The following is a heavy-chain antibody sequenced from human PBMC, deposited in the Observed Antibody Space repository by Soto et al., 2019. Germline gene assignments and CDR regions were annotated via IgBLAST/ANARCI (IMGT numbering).Heavy chain of an antibody. CDR3: ARREGDAFDI. J-gene: IGHJ3*02. CDR1: GGSISSSSYY. Sequence: SETLSLTCTVSGGSISSSSYYWGWIRQPPGKGLEWIGSIYYSGSTYYNPSLKSRVTISVDTSKNQFSLKLSSVTAADTAVYYCARREGDAFDIWGQGTMVTVSS. CDR2: IYYSGST. V-gene: IGHV4-39*01.